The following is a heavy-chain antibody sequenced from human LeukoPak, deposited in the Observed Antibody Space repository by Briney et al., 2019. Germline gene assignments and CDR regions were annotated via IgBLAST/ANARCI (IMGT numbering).Heavy chain of an antibody. CDR2: ISPGDSDA. CDR1: GYTFTNYY. Sequence: GESLKISCKGSGYTFTNYYIGWVRQTPGKGLEWLGIISPGDSDARYSPSFQGQVTISADKSISTAYLRWSSLKASDTAMYYCARRYCSSTSCNPYFFDYWGQGTLVTVSS. D-gene: IGHD2-2*01. J-gene: IGHJ4*02. CDR3: ARRYCSSTSCNPYFFDY. V-gene: IGHV5-51*01.